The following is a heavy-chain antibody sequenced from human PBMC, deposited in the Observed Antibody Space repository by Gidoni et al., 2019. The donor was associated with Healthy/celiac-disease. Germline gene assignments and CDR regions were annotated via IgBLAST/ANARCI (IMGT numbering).Heavy chain of an antibody. D-gene: IGHD3-22*01. CDR2: IIPILGIA. CDR1: GGTFSSYT. CDR3: ARNYYDSSGYYGVDY. J-gene: IGHJ4*02. Sequence: QVQLVQSGAEVKKPGSSVKVSCKASGGTFSSYTISWVRPAPGQGLEWMGRIIPILGIANYAQKFQGRVTITADKSTSTAYMELSSLRSEDTAVYYCARNYYDSSGYYGVDYWGQGTLVTVSS. V-gene: IGHV1-69*02.